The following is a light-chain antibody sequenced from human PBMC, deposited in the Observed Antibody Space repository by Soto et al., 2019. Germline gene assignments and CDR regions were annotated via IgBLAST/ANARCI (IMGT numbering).Light chain of an antibody. J-gene: IGKJ1*01. V-gene: IGKV3D-15*02. CDR1: QSVSSN. Sequence: VMTQSPATLSVSPGARATLSCRASQSVSSNLAWYQQKPGRAPRLLIYDASNRATGIPARFSGSGSGTDFTLTISRMDPEDFAVDYCQQYGSSPSFGQGTKVDIK. CDR2: DAS. CDR3: QQYGSSPS.